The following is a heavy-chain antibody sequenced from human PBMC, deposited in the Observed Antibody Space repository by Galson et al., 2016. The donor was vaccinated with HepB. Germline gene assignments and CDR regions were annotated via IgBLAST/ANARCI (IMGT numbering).Heavy chain of an antibody. CDR1: GFTFSSSW. Sequence: SLRLSCAASGFTFSSSWMHWVRQAPGKGLVWVSRINSDGSSTNYADSVKGRFTISRDNAKNTLYLQMNSLRAEDTAMYYCVRLTKMGLRRSFDYWGQGTLVTVSS. CDR2: INSDGSST. V-gene: IGHV3-74*01. J-gene: IGHJ4*02. D-gene: IGHD5-24*01. CDR3: VRLTKMGLRRSFDY.